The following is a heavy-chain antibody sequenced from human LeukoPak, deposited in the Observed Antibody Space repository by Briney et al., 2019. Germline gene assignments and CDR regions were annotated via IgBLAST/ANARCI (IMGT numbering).Heavy chain of an antibody. CDR2: IYTSGST. J-gene: IGHJ4*02. Sequence: PSETLSLTCTVSGASISSGGNFWTWIRHPAGRGLEWIGRIYTSGSTNYHPSLKSRVTISADTSKKQFYLKLNSVTAADTAVYYCARDGIEAIDSWGQGTLVIVSS. CDR3: ARDGIEAIDS. CDR1: GASISSGGNF. D-gene: IGHD1-26*01. V-gene: IGHV4-61*02.